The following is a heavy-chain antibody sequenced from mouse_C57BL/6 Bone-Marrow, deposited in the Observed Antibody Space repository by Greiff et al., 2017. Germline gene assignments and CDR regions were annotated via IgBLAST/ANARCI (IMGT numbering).Heavy chain of an antibody. CDR1: GYTFTSYG. Sequence: VQLQESGAELARPGASVKLSCKASGYTFTSYGISWVKQRTGQGLEWIGELYPRSGNTYYNEKFKGKATLTADKSSSTAYMELRSLTSEDSAVYFCARSRSFYYDYDPFDYWGQGTTLTVSS. CDR3: ARSRSFYYDYDPFDY. V-gene: IGHV1-81*01. CDR2: LYPRSGNT. J-gene: IGHJ2*01. D-gene: IGHD2-4*01.